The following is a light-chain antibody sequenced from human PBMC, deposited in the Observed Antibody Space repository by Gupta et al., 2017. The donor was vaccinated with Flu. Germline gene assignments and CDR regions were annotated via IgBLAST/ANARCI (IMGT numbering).Light chain of an antibody. Sequence: QHPGRAPKLVIYGVTERPAGVPERFSGSKSGETASLTISGRQAEEEASYYCCSDAGTVTFVFGGGTKLTVL. V-gene: IGLV2-11*03. CDR2: GVT. J-gene: IGLJ2*01. CDR3: CSDAGTVTFV.